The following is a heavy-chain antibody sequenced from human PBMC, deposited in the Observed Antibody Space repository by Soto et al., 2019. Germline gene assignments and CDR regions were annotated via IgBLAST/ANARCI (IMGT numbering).Heavy chain of an antibody. V-gene: IGHV4-31*03. D-gene: IGHD2-8*01. Sequence: SETLSLTCTVSGGSISSGGYYWSWIRQHPGKGLEWIGYIYYSGSTYYNPSLKSRVTISVDTSKNQFSLKLSSVTAADTAVYYCARESKGMVYARNDAFDIWGQGTIVTVSS. CDR2: IYYSGST. CDR1: GGSISSGGYY. J-gene: IGHJ3*02. CDR3: ARESKGMVYARNDAFDI.